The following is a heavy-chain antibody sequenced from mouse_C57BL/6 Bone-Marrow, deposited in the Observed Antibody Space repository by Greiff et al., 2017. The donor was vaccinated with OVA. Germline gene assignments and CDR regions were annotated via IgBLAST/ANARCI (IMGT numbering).Heavy chain of an antibody. Sequence: VKLSCKASGYTFTDYYINWVKQRPGQGLEWIARIYPGSGNTYYNEKFKGKATLTAEKSSSTAYMQLSSLTSEDSAVYFCARGKRREGPDYYAMDYGGQGTSVTVSS. CDR1: GYTFTDYY. CDR3: ARGKRREGPDYYAMDY. J-gene: IGHJ4*01. CDR2: IYPGSGNT. V-gene: IGHV1-76*01. D-gene: IGHD3-1*01.